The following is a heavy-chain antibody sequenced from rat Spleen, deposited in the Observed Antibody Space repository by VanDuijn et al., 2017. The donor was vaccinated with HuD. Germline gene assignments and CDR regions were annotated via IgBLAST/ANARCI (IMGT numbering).Heavy chain of an antibody. CDR1: GFTLSDHF. D-gene: IGHD1-1*01. Sequence: EVKLVESGDGLVQPGRSLKLSCAASGFTLSDHFMAWVRQAPTKGLEWVATISSDGRRNYYRDSVKGRFTISRDNAKTSLYLQMDSLRSEDTATYYCARRGYSWYFDFWGPGTMVTVSS. V-gene: IGHV5-29*01. CDR3: ARRGYSWYFDF. CDR2: ISSDGRRN. J-gene: IGHJ1*01.